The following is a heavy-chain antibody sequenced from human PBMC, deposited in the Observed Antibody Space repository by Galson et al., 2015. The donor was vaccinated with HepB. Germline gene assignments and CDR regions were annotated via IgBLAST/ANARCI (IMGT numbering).Heavy chain of an antibody. CDR1: GFSFTSYA. J-gene: IGHJ6*02. V-gene: IGHV3-23*01. CDR2: LSSSGGNT. Sequence: SLRLSCAASGFSFTSYAMSWVRQAPRKGLEWVSSLSSSGGNTYYADSVKGRFTISRDSSENTLYLQMNSLRAEDTALYYCAKEGSLGAAAGRWEFYYGMDVWGQGTTVTVSS. D-gene: IGHD1-26*01. CDR3: AKEGSLGAAAGRWEFYYGMDV.